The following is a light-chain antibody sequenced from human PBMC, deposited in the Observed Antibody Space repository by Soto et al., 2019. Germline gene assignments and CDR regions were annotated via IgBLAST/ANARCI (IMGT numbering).Light chain of an antibody. J-gene: IGKJ1*01. Sequence: ERLITQSPATLSVTPGERATLSCRASQSVSSTLAWYQQKPGQAPRLLIYGASTRATGIPARFSGSGSGTEFTLTISSLQSEDFAVYYCQQYNDWPRTFGQGSKVDI. CDR2: GAS. CDR3: QQYNDWPRT. CDR1: QSVSST. V-gene: IGKV3-15*01.